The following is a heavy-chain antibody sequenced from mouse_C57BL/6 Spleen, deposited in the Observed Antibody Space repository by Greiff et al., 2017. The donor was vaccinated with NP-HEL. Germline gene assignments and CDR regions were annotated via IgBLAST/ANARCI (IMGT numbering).Heavy chain of an antibody. D-gene: IGHD1-1*01. V-gene: IGHV1-80*01. CDR3: ARLLRSLYYAMDY. CDR2: IYPGDGDT. J-gene: IGHJ4*01. Sequence: VQLHQSGAELVKPGASVKISCKASGYAFSSYWMNWVKQRPGKGLEWIGQIYPGDGDTNYNGKFKGKATLTADKSSSTAYMQLSSLTSEDSAVYFCARLLRSLYYAMDYWGQGTSVTVSS. CDR1: GYAFSSYW.